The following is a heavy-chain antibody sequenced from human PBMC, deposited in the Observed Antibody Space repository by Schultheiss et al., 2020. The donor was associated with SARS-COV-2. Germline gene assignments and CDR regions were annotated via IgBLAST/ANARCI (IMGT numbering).Heavy chain of an antibody. J-gene: IGHJ6*03. Sequence: GGSLRLSCAASGFTFSSYAMSWVRQAPGKGLECVSAISGSGGSTYYSDSVKRRFTISRDNSKNTLYLQMNSLRAEDTAVYYFAKDRRDCSSTSCYFGYFYNYNMYVRGKGTTFTV. CDR2: ISGSGGST. V-gene: IGHV3-23*01. CDR1: GFTFSSYA. CDR3: AKDRRDCSSTSCYFGYFYNYNMYV. D-gene: IGHD2-2*01.